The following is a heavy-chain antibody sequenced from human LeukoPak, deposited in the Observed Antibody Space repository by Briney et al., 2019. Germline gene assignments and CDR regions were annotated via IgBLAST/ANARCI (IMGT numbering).Heavy chain of an antibody. CDR3: ARGGSGPRRNYFDY. CDR1: GYTFISYA. CDR2: INTNTGSP. Sequence: ASVKVSCKASGYTFISYAINWVRQVPGQGLEWMGWINTNTGSPTYAQGFTGRFVFSLDTSVSTAYLQISSLKAEDAAVYYCARGGSGPRRNYFDYWGQGTLVTVSS. J-gene: IGHJ4*02. V-gene: IGHV7-4-1*02. D-gene: IGHD3-10*01.